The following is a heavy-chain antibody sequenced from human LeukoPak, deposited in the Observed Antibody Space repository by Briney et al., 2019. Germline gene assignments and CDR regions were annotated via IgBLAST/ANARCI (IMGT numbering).Heavy chain of an antibody. CDR3: ARSSVRYYGSGSYPFV. Sequence: SETLSLTCTVSGGSISSYYWRWIRQPPGKGLEWIGYIYYSGSTNYNPSLKSRVTISVDTSKNQFSLKLSSVTAADTAVYYCARSSVRYYGSGSYPFVWGQGTLVTVSS. CDR2: IYYSGST. D-gene: IGHD3-10*01. CDR1: GGSISSYY. J-gene: IGHJ4*02. V-gene: IGHV4-59*08.